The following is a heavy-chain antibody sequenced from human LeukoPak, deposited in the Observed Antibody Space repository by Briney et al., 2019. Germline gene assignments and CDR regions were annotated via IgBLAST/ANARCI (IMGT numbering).Heavy chain of an antibody. CDR2: TYYISQLFH. CDR3: ARALERYYFDS. D-gene: IGHD1-1*01. J-gene: IGHJ4*02. V-gene: IGHV6-1*01. CDR1: GDTFSSNSGG. Sequence: SQTLSLTCAISGDTFSSNSGGWNWLRQSPSRGLEWLRRTYYISQLFHYYEPSVKVRIIITSDTSNNQFSLHLSSVTPDDTAVYYCARALERYYFDSWGQGTLVTVSS.